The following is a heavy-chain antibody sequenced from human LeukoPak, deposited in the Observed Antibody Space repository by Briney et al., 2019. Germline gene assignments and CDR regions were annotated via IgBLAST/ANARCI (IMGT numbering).Heavy chain of an antibody. CDR1: GGSFSGYY. V-gene: IGHV4-34*01. CDR3: ARGAAYYYYYMDV. Sequence: SETLSLTCAAYGGSFSGYYWSWIRQPPGKGLEWIGEINHSGSTNYNPSLKSRVTISVDTSKNQFSLKLSSVTAADTAVYYCARGAAYYYYYMDVWGKGTTVTVSS. J-gene: IGHJ6*03. D-gene: IGHD6-13*01. CDR2: INHSGST.